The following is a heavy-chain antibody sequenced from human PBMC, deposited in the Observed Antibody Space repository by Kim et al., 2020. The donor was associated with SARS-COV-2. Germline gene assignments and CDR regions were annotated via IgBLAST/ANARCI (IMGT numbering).Heavy chain of an antibody. CDR1: GGSFSGYY. Sequence: SETLSLTCAVYGGSFSGYYWSWIRQPPGKGLEWIGEINHSGSTNYNPSIKSRVTISVDTSKNQFSLKLSSVTAADTAVYYCARGLRGVTTWYWFDPWGQGTLVTVSS. V-gene: IGHV4-34*01. CDR2: INHSGST. CDR3: ARGLRGVTTWYWFDP. J-gene: IGHJ5*02. D-gene: IGHD4-17*01.